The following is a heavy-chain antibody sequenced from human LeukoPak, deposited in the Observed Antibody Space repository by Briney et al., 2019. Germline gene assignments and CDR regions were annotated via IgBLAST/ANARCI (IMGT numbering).Heavy chain of an antibody. CDR2: ISYDGSDK. CDR3: AKDPRRYSRTGGYFDY. CDR1: RSTFSNYV. Sequence: GRPLRLSCAASRSTFSNYVMHWVRQAPGKGLEWVAVISYDGSDKYYADSVKGRFTISRDNSKNTLYLQMNSLRAEDTAVYYCAKDPRRYSRTGGYFDYWGQGTLVTVSS. J-gene: IGHJ4*02. D-gene: IGHD6-13*01. V-gene: IGHV3-30*18.